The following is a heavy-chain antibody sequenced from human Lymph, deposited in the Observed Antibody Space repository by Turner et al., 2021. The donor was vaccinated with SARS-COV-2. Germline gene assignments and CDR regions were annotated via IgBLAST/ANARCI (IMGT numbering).Heavy chain of an antibody. V-gene: IGHV3-21*01. D-gene: IGHD3-22*01. CDR2: ISSSSSYI. CDR1: GFSFSSYS. J-gene: IGHJ4*02. Sequence: EVQLVESGGGLVKPGGSLRLSCAASGFSFSSYSMNWVRQGPGKGLEWVSSISSSSSYIYYADSVKGRFTISRDSAKNSLYLQMNSLRAEDTAVYYCARERYDSSGSESYYFDYWGQGTLVTVSS. CDR3: ARERYDSSGSESYYFDY.